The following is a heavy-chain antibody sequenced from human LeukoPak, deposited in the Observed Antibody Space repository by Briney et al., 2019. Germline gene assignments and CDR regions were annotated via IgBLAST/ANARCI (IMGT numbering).Heavy chain of an antibody. CDR2: IYYSGST. J-gene: IGHJ4*02. CDR3: ARAMGATAGFYFDY. CDR1: GGSISSYY. V-gene: IGHV4-59*01. Sequence: PSETLSLTCTVSGGSISSYYWSWIRQPPGKGLEWIGYIYYSGSTNYNPSLKSRVTISVDTSKNQFSLKLCSVTAADTAVYYCARAMGATAGFYFDYWGQGTLVTVPS. D-gene: IGHD1-26*01.